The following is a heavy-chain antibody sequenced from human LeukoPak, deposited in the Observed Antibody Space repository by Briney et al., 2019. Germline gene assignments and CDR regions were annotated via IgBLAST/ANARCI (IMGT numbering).Heavy chain of an antibody. CDR3: ARGVNWDYGSGSELDY. Sequence: GASVKVSCKASGYTFTSYDINWVRQATGQGLEWMGWMNPNSGNTGYAQKFQGRVTMTRNTSISTAYMELSSLRSEDTAVYYCARGVNWDYGSGSELDYWGQGTLVTVSS. CDR2: MNPNSGNT. J-gene: IGHJ4*02. V-gene: IGHV1-8*02. CDR1: GYTFTSYD. D-gene: IGHD3-10*01.